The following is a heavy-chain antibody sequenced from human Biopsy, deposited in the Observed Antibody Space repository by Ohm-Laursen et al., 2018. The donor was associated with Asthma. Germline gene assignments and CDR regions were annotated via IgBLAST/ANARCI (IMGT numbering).Heavy chain of an antibody. CDR2: IDSVFGTT. V-gene: IGHV1-69*13. D-gene: IGHD2-2*01. J-gene: IGHJ4*02. CDR3: ARKAGSCISRTCYSLDF. Sequence: SVKVSCKSLGGTFNTYVIGWVRQAPGQGLEWMGGIDSVFGTTTYPQKFQDRVTITADDSTSTVYTELGSLRSEDTAVYYCARKAGSCISRTCYSLDFWGQGTLVTVSS. CDR1: GGTFNTYV.